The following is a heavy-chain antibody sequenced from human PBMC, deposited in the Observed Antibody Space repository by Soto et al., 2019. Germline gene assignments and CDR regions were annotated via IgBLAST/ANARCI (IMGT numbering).Heavy chain of an antibody. J-gene: IGHJ6*02. V-gene: IGHV3-23*01. CDR1: GFTFSSYA. CDR3: AKSGAKYDFWSGYYSPAVPSYYYYGMDV. D-gene: IGHD3-3*01. CDR2: ISGSVGST. Sequence: PGGSLRLSCAASGFTFSSYAMSWVRQAPGKGLEWVSAISGSVGSTYYADSVKGRFTISRDNSKNTLYLQMNSLRAEDTAVYYCAKSGAKYDFWSGYYSPAVPSYYYYGMDVWGQGTTVIVSS.